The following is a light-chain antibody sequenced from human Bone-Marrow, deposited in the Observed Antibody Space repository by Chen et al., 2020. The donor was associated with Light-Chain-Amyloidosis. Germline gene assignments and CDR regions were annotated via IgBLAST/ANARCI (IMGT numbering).Light chain of an antibody. CDR1: NIGSTS. V-gene: IGLV3-21*02. Sequence: SYVLTPPSSVSLAPGQKATLACGGNNIGSTSVPWFQQTPGQAPLLVVYDDSDRPSGIPERLSGSNTGKTATLTISRVEAGDEADYYCQVWDRSSDRPVFGGGTKLTVL. CDR2: DDS. CDR3: QVWDRSSDRPV. J-gene: IGLJ3*02.